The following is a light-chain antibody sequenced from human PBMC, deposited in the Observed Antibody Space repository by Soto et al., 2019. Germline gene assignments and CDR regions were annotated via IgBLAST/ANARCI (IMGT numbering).Light chain of an antibody. CDR2: DAS. J-gene: IGKJ3*01. CDR1: QSVSSY. Sequence: EIVLTQSPATLSLSPGERATLSCRASQSVSSYLAWYQQKPGQAPRLLIYDASNRATGIPARFSGSGSGTDFTRTISSLLPEYFAHYYCQQLGAFGPGTKVDIK. V-gene: IGKV3-11*01. CDR3: QQLGA.